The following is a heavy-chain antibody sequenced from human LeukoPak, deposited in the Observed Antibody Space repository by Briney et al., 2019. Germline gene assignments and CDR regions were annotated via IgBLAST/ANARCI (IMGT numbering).Heavy chain of an antibody. CDR1: GGTFSSYA. J-gene: IGHJ6*02. Sequence: SVKVSCKASGGTFSSYAISWVRQAPGQGLEWMGGIIPIFGTANYAQKFQGRVTISVDESTSTAYMELSSLRSEDTAVYYCAREIKGFLEWSLSRGMDVWGQGTTVTVSS. V-gene: IGHV1-69*13. D-gene: IGHD3-3*01. CDR3: AREIKGFLEWSLSRGMDV. CDR2: IIPIFGTA.